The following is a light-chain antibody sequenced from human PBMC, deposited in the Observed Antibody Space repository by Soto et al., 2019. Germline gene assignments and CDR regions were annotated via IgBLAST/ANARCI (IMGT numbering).Light chain of an antibody. V-gene: IGLV1-44*01. CDR2: RSD. J-gene: IGLJ3*02. CDR1: SSNIGSNT. CDR3: AAWDDILNGWV. Sequence: QSVLTQPPSASGTPGQRVTISCYGSSSNIGSNTVNWYQQLPGTAPKPLIYRSDQRPSGVPDRFSGSKSGTSASLAISGLQSDDEADYYCAAWDDILNGWVFGGGTKLTVL.